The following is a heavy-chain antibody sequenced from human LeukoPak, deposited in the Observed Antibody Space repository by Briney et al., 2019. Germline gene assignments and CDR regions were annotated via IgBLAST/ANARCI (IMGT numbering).Heavy chain of an antibody. Sequence: PGGSLRLSCAASGFTFSSYAMHWVRQAPGKGLEWVAVISYDGSNKYYADSVKGRFTISRDNSKNTLYLQMNSLRAEDTAVYYCARPTDPDYGDSNGAFDYWGQGTLVTVSS. J-gene: IGHJ4*02. D-gene: IGHD4-17*01. V-gene: IGHV3-30-3*01. CDR2: ISYDGSNK. CDR1: GFTFSSYA. CDR3: ARPTDPDYGDSNGAFDY.